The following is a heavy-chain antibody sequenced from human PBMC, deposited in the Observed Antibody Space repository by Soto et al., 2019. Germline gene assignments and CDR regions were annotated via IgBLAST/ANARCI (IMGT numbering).Heavy chain of an antibody. D-gene: IGHD4-17*01. CDR2: IRKKTNSYTT. J-gene: IGHJ4*02. Sequence: VGSLRLSCAASGLTFSDRYMDWVRQAPGKGLEWVGRIRKKTNSYTTEYAASVKGRFIISRGDSTNSLYLQMSSLKTEDTAVYYCTTVTTVDYYFDYWGQGTLVTVSS. V-gene: IGHV3-72*01. CDR1: GLTFSDRY. CDR3: TTVTTVDYYFDY.